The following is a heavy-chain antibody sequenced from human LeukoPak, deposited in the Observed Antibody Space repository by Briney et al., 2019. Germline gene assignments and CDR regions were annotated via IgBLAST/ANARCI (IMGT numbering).Heavy chain of an antibody. CDR3: AKEDAGVRFLGWLFLIDY. J-gene: IGHJ4*02. V-gene: IGHV3-23*01. Sequence: GGSLRLSCAASGFTFSSYAMSWVRHAPGKGLEWVSAISGSGGSTYYADSVKGRFTISRDNSKNTLYRQMNSLRAEDRAVYYCAKEDAGVRFLGWLFLIDYWGQGTLVTVSS. D-gene: IGHD3-3*01. CDR2: ISGSGGST. CDR1: GFTFSSYA.